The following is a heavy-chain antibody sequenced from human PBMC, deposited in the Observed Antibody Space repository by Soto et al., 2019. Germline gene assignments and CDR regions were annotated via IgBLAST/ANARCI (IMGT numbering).Heavy chain of an antibody. CDR2: IGVGSTP. Sequence: PGESLKISCTDSGFTFRNHAMSWVRRAPGKGLEWVSAIGVGSTPYYADSVKGRFTISRDNSKNTLYLQMNSLGGEDTAVYYCTGLSGNDQAGRNFDAWGQGTPVTVSS. V-gene: IGHV3-23*01. D-gene: IGHD1-1*01. CDR1: GFTFRNHA. CDR3: TGLSGNDQAGRNFDA. J-gene: IGHJ4*02.